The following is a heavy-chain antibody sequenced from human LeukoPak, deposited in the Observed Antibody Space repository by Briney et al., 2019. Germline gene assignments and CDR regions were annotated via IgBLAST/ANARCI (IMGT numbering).Heavy chain of an antibody. CDR2: ISYDGSNK. CDR1: GFTFSSYA. V-gene: IGHV3-30*04. J-gene: IGHJ4*02. D-gene: IGHD3-22*01. Sequence: GGSLRLSCAASGFTFSSYAMRWVRQAPGRGLEWVAVISYDGSNKYYADSVKGRFTISRDNSKNTLYLQMNSLRAEDTAVYYCARSGGVVVTFDYWGQGTLVTVSS. CDR3: ARSGGVVVTFDY.